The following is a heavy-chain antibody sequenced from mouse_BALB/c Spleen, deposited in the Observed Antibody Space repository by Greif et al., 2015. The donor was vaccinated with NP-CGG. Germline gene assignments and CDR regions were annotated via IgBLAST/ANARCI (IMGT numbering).Heavy chain of an antibody. J-gene: IGHJ4*01. CDR2: ISYDGSN. CDR3: ARGQLGLRAMDY. CDR1: GYSITSGYY. V-gene: IGHV3-6*02. Sequence: EVQRVESGPGLVKPSQSLSLTCSVTGYSITSGYYWNWIRQFPGNKLEWMGYISYDGSNNYNPSLKNRISITRDTSKNQFFLKLNSVTTEDTATYYCARGQLGLRAMDYWGQGTSVTVSS. D-gene: IGHD3-2*01.